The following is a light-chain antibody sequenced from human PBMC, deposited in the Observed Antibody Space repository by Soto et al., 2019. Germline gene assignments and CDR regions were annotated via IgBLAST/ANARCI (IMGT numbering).Light chain of an antibody. J-gene: IGKJ1*01. CDR2: GAS. CDR1: QGISTF. Sequence: DIQMTQSPSFLFASVGDRVTITCRASQGISTFLHWYQQRPGKAPSLIIYGASNLQSGVPSRFSGRGSGTEFSLTISTLQPEDVATYYCQHTRTTPRTFGQGTKVEIK. CDR3: QHTRTTPRT. V-gene: IGKV1-39*01.